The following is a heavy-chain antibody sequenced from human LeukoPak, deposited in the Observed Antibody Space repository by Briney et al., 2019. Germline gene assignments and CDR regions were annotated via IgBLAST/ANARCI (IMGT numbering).Heavy chain of an antibody. CDR3: ARDRRDGYNFFFDY. D-gene: IGHD5-24*01. CDR1: GYTFTGYY. CDR2: INPNSGGT. V-gene: IGHV1-2*02. Sequence: ASVKVSCKASGYTFTGYYTHWVRQAPGQGLEWMGWINPNSGGTNYAQKFQGRVTMTRGTSISTAYMELSRLRSDDTAVYYCARDRRDGYNFFFDYWGQGTLVTVSS. J-gene: IGHJ4*02.